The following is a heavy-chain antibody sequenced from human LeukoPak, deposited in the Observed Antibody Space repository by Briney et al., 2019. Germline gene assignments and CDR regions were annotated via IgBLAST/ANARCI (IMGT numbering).Heavy chain of an antibody. D-gene: IGHD6-6*01. V-gene: IGHV3-33*06. J-gene: IGHJ5*02. CDR1: GFTFSSYG. CDR2: IWYDGSNK. Sequence: GGSLRLSCAASGFTFSSYGMHWVRQAPGKGREWVAVIWYDGSNKYYADSVKGRFTISRDNSKNTLYLQMNSLRAEDTAVYFCAKDMRSYSSSYNWFDPWGQGTLVTVSS. CDR3: AKDMRSYSSSYNWFDP.